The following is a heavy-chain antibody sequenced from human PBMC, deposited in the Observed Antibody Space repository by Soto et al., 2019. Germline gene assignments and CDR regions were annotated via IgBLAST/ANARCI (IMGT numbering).Heavy chain of an antibody. CDR2: IWYDGSNK. J-gene: IGHJ4*02. D-gene: IGHD3-22*01. CDR3: EKDLATGVVIIPFDY. V-gene: IGHV3-30*02. Sequence: GGSLRLSCAASGFTFSSYGMHWVRQAPGKGLEWVAVIWYDGSNKYYADSVKGRFTISRDNSKNTLYLQMNSLRADDTAVYYCEKDLATGVVIIPFDYWGQGTLVTVSS. CDR1: GFTFSSYG.